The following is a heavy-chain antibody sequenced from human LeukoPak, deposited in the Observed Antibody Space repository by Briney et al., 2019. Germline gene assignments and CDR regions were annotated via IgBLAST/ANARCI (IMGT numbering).Heavy chain of an antibody. Sequence: GGSLRLSCAASGFTFSSYAMSWVRQAPGKGLEWVSAISGSGGSTYYADSVKGRFTISSDSAKKSVYLQMNSLRAEDTAVYYCARDPVGYYYAMDVWGQGTTVTVSS. CDR3: ARDPVGYYYAMDV. V-gene: IGHV3-23*01. CDR2: ISGSGGST. D-gene: IGHD1-26*01. J-gene: IGHJ6*02. CDR1: GFTFSSYA.